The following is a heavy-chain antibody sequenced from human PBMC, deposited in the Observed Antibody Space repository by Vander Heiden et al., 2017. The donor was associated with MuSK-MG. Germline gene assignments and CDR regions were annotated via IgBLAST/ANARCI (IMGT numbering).Heavy chain of an antibody. CDR2: IKQDGSEK. CDR3: ARDIGIQLWEAFDI. J-gene: IGHJ3*02. D-gene: IGHD5-18*01. Sequence: GKGLEWVANIKQDGSEKYYVDSVKGRFTISRDNAKNSLYLQMNSLRAEDTAVYYCARDIGIQLWEAFDIWGHGTMVTVSS. V-gene: IGHV3-7*01.